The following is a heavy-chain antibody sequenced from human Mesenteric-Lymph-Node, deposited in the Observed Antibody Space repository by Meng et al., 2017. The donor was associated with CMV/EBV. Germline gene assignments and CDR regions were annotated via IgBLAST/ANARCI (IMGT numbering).Heavy chain of an antibody. J-gene: IGHJ6*02. D-gene: IGHD3-10*01. CDR1: GFTLSTYS. CDR3: ARENLAGDYNGMDV. Sequence: GGSLRLSCAASGFTLSTYSIDWVRRAPGKGLEWVSSTTCSSNYRYCGDSVKGRFTISRDNAKNSLYLQMNSLRAEDTAVYNCARENLAGDYNGMDVWGQGTTVTVSS. CDR2: TTCSSNYR. V-gene: IGHV3-21*01.